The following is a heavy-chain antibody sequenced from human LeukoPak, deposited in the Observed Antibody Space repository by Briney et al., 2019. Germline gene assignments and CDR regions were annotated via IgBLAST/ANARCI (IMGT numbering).Heavy chain of an antibody. Sequence: PGGSLRLSCAASGFTFSSYAMSWVRQAPGKGLEWVSAISGSGGSTYYADSVKGRFTISRDNSKNTLYLQMNSLRAEDTAVYYCAKDLDIVVVPAAVYFDYWGQGTLVTVSP. CDR1: GFTFSSYA. J-gene: IGHJ4*02. CDR2: ISGSGGST. CDR3: AKDLDIVVVPAAVYFDY. V-gene: IGHV3-23*01. D-gene: IGHD2-2*03.